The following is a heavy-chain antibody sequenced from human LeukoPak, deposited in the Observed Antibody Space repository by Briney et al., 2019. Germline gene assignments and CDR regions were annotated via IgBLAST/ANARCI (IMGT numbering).Heavy chain of an antibody. Sequence: GESLKISWKGSGYSFTSYWISWVRQMPGKGLEWMGRIDPSDSYTNYSPSFQGHVTISADKSISTAYLQWSSLKASDTAMYYCASLADVLTVARNWFDPWGQGTLVTVSS. CDR1: GYSFTSYW. D-gene: IGHD6-19*01. J-gene: IGHJ5*02. V-gene: IGHV5-10-1*01. CDR3: ASLADVLTVARNWFDP. CDR2: IDPSDSYT.